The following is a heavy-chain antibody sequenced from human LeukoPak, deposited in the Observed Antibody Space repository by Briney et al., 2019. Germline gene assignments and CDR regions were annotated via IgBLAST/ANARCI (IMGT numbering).Heavy chain of an antibody. V-gene: IGHV1-8*01. CDR1: GYIFTSYD. D-gene: IGHD3-10*01. CDR3: ARGTTMVRGVIMKMIPGGFDP. CDR2: MNPNCGNT. Sequence: GASVKVSCKASGYIFTSYDINWVRQATGRGLEWMGWMNPNCGNTGYAQKFQGRVTMTRNTSIRTAYMELSSLRSEDTAVYYCARGTTMVRGVIMKMIPGGFDPWGQGTLVTVSS. J-gene: IGHJ5*02.